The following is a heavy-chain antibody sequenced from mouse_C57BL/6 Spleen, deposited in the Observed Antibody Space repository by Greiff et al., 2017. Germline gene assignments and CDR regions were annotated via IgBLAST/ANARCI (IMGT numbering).Heavy chain of an antibody. Sequence: QVQLQQSGAELVRPGTSVKVSCKASGYAFTNYLIEWVKQRPGQGLEWIGVINPGSGGTNYNEKFKGKATLTADKSSSTAYMQLSSLTSEDSAVYFCAREGATVVGDYWGQGTTLTVSS. CDR2: INPGSGGT. CDR1: GYAFTNYL. J-gene: IGHJ2*01. CDR3: AREGATVVGDY. D-gene: IGHD1-1*01. V-gene: IGHV1-54*01.